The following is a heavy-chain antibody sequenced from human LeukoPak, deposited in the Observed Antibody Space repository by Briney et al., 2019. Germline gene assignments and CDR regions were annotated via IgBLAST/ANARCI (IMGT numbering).Heavy chain of an antibody. CDR2: IYYSGTT. CDR3: ARTPVWGSYRFDY. D-gene: IGHD3-16*02. V-gene: IGHV4-59*12. Sequence: SETLSLTCTVSGGSISSYYWSWLRQPPGKGLEWIGYIYYSGTTSYNPSLTSRVTMSVDTSKNQFSLKLSSVTAADTAVYYCARTPVWGSYRFDYWGQGTLVTVSS. CDR1: GGSISSYY. J-gene: IGHJ4*02.